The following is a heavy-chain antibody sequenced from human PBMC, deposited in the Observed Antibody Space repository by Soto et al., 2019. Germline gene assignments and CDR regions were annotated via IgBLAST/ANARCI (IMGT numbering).Heavy chain of an antibody. CDR3: AKGSGITGTSDAFDI. CDR2: IWYDGSNK. J-gene: IGHJ3*02. D-gene: IGHD1-7*01. V-gene: IGHV3-33*06. Sequence: GGSLRLSCAASGFSFSSYGMHWVRQAPGKGLEWVAVIWYDGSNKYYADSVKGRFTISRDNSKNTLYLQMNSLRAEDTAVYYCAKGSGITGTSDAFDIWGQGTMVTV. CDR1: GFSFSSYG.